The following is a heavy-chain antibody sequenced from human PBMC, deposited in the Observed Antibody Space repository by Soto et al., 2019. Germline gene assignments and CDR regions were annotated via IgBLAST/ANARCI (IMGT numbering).Heavy chain of an antibody. CDR1: GFTFSSYA. D-gene: IGHD2-2*01. CDR3: ATHCSGATCYRSHGFDI. V-gene: IGHV3-23*01. Sequence: GRSLRLSCAASGFTFSSYAMSWVPQAPGKRLEWVPAISGSGGSTYYADSVKGRFTISRDNSKNTLYLQMNSLRAEDTAVYYCATHCSGATCYRSHGFDIWGQGTMVTVSS. J-gene: IGHJ3*02. CDR2: ISGSGGST.